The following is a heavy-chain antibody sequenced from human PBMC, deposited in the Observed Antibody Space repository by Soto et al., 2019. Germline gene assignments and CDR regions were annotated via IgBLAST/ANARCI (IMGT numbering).Heavy chain of an antibody. D-gene: IGHD3-10*01. CDR2: ISGGGDAT. CDR1: GFTFSGYG. CDR3: ARKVAGSSGRPELWYFDL. V-gene: IGHV3-23*01. J-gene: IGHJ2*01. Sequence: EVQLLDSGGGLVQPGGSLRLSCAASGFTFSGYGLTWVRQAPGKGLEWVSAISGGGDATFYADSVKGRFTISRDNAKNTLSLQMTTLRAEDTAVYYCARKVAGSSGRPELWYFDLWGRGTLVTVSS.